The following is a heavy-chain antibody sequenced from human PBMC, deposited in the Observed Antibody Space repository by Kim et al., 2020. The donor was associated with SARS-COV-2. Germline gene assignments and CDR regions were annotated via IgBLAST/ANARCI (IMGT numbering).Heavy chain of an antibody. Sequence: SETLSLTCTVSGGSISSGGYYWSWIRQHPGKGLEWIGYIYYSGSTYYNPSLKSRVTISVDTSKNQFSLKLSSVTAADTAVYYCARVLDYDILTGSYYYYGMDVWGQGTTVTVSS. J-gene: IGHJ6*02. CDR2: IYYSGST. V-gene: IGHV4-31*03. CDR3: ARVLDYDILTGSYYYYGMDV. CDR1: GGSISSGGYY. D-gene: IGHD3-9*01.